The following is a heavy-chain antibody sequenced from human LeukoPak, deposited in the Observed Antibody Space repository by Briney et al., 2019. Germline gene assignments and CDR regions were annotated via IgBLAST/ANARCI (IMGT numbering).Heavy chain of an antibody. D-gene: IGHD3-16*01. J-gene: IGHJ4*02. CDR1: GYSFTDYY. CDR3: ARVRAPSFAQGGFDY. V-gene: IGHV1-2*02. Sequence: GASVKVSCKASGYSFTDYYMHWVRQAPEQGLEWMGWINPNSGGTHYAQKFQGRVTMTRDTSISTAYMELSSLRSDDTAVYYCARVRAPSFAQGGFDYRGQGTLVTVSS. CDR2: INPNSGGT.